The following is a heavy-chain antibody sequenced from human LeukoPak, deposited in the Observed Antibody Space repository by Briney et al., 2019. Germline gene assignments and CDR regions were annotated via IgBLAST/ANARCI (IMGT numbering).Heavy chain of an antibody. Sequence: PGGSLRLSCAASGFTFSSYAMSWVRQAPGKGLEWVSAISGSGGSTYYADSVKGRFTISRDNSKNTLYLQMNSLRAEDTAVYYCASSRYGDYEYYFDYWGQGTLVTVSS. CDR1: GFTFSSYA. CDR3: ASSRYGDYEYYFDY. J-gene: IGHJ4*02. D-gene: IGHD4-17*01. CDR2: ISGSGGST. V-gene: IGHV3-23*01.